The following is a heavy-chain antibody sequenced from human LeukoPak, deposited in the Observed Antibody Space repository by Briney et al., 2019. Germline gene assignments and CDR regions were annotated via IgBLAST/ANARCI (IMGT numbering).Heavy chain of an antibody. D-gene: IGHD6-19*01. Sequence: GGSLRLSCVVSGFRFSSHAMNWVRQAPGKGLEWVAVISYHGKTIQYADSVKGRFTISRDNSKNTLFLQMNRLRVEDTAVYYCARDKAGGWYATFDYWGQGTLVTVSS. CDR2: ISYHGKTI. CDR3: ARDKAGGWYATFDY. V-gene: IGHV3-30*03. J-gene: IGHJ4*02. CDR1: GFRFSSHA.